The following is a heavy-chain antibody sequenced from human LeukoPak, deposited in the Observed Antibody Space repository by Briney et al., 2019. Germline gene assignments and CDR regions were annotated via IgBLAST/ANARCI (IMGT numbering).Heavy chain of an antibody. J-gene: IGHJ4*02. Sequence: PGGSLRLSCAASGFTFSSYEMNWVRQAPGKGLEWVSYISSSGSTIYYADSVKGRFTISRDNAKNSLYLQMNSLRAEDTAVYYCAGEDGLVDYWGQGTLVTVSS. CDR3: AGEDGLVDY. V-gene: IGHV3-48*03. CDR2: ISSSGSTI. D-gene: IGHD5-24*01. CDR1: GFTFSSYE.